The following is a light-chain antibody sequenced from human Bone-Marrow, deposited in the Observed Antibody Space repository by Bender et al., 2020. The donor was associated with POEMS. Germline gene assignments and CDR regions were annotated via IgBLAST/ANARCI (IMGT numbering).Light chain of an antibody. CDR3: AVWDDSLNGWV. CDR1: SNDVGTYNL. J-gene: IGLJ3*02. Sequence: QSALTQPASVSGSPGQSITISCTGTSNDVGTYNLVSWYPHHPGKAPKVMIYEVSKRPSGVSTRFSGSKSGITASLTISGLQADDEADYYCAVWDDSLNGWVFGGGTKLTVL. V-gene: IGLV2-23*02. CDR2: EVS.